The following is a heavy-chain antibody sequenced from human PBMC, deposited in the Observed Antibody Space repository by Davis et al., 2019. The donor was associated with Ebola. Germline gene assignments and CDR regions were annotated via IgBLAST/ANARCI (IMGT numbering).Heavy chain of an antibody. D-gene: IGHD6-13*01. CDR3: AKGPLVQEVRAGY. J-gene: IGHJ4*02. Sequence: GESLKISCAASGFTFDDYAMHWVRQAPGKGLEWVAVISYDGSNKYYADSVKGRFTISRDNSKNTLYLQMNSLRAEDTAVYYCAKGPLVQEVRAGYWGQGTLVTVSS. CDR1: GFTFDDYA. V-gene: IGHV3-30*18. CDR2: ISYDGSNK.